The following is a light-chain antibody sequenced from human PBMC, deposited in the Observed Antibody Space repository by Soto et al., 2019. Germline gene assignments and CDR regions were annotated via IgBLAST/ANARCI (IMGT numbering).Light chain of an antibody. V-gene: IGKV3-15*01. CDR3: QQYDNWPIT. Sequence: EIILTQSPATLSVSPAQRATLSCRASQSVSSNLAWYQQKPGQAPRLLIYGASTRATGIPARFSGSGSGTEFTLIISSLHSEDSAVYYCQQYDNWPITLGQGTGLEI. CDR1: QSVSSN. J-gene: IGKJ5*01. CDR2: GAS.